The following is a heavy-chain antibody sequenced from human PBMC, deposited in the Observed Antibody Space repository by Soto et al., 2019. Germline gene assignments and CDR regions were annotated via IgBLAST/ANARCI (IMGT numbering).Heavy chain of an antibody. Sequence: SETLSLTCTVSGGSISSGDYYWSWIRQPPGKGLEWIGYIYYSGSTYYNPSLKSRVTISVDTSKNQFSLKLSSVTAADTAVYYCAIAPIAAAVYYFDYWGQGTLVTVSS. CDR2: IYYSGST. CDR3: AIAPIAAAVYYFDY. J-gene: IGHJ4*02. V-gene: IGHV4-30-4*01. D-gene: IGHD6-13*01. CDR1: GGSISSGDYY.